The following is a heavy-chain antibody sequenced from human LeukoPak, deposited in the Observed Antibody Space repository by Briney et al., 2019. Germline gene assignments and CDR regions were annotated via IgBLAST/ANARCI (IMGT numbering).Heavy chain of an antibody. CDR3: ARSGTDTAMVKGPYYFDY. D-gene: IGHD5-18*01. CDR2: IYSGGST. J-gene: IGHJ4*02. CDR1: GFTVSGNY. V-gene: IGHV3-66*01. Sequence: GGSLRLSCAASGFTVSGNYMSWVRQAPGKGLEWVSVIYSGGSTYYADSVKGRFTISRDNSKNTLYLQMNSLRAEDTAVYYCARSGTDTAMVKGPYYFDYWGQGTLVTVSS.